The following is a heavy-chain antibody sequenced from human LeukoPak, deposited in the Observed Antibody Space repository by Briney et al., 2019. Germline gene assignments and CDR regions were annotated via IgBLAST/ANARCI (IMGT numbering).Heavy chain of an antibody. CDR2: ISGSGGST. Sequence: GGSLRLSCAASGFTFSRNGMTWVRQAPGKGLEWVSAISGSGGSTYYADSVKGRFTISRDNSKNTLYLQMNSLRAEDTAVYYCAKPTRGVDAFDIWGQGTMVTVSS. D-gene: IGHD5-24*01. J-gene: IGHJ3*02. V-gene: IGHV3-23*01. CDR3: AKPTRGVDAFDI. CDR1: GFTFSRNG.